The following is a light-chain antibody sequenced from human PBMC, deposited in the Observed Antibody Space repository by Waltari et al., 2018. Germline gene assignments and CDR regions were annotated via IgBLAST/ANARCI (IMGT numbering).Light chain of an antibody. J-gene: IGKJ4*01. CDR2: TAS. CDR1: QSVASNY. Sequence: EIVLTQSPGTLSLSPGERATLSCRASQSVASNYSAWYQQKPGQAPRLLMYTASSRASGIPDRFSGSGSGTDFTLTISRLEPEDFAVYYCQQYGTSPLTFGGGTRVDLK. V-gene: IGKV3-20*01. CDR3: QQYGTSPLT.